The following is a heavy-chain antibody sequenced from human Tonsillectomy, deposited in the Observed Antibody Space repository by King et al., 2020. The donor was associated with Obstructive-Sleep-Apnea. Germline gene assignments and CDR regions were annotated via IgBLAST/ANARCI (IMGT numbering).Heavy chain of an antibody. V-gene: IGHV4-4*02. CDR2: IFHSGSS. J-gene: IGHJ4*02. D-gene: IGHD3-10*01. CDR1: GDSISRGRW. Sequence: QLQESGPGLVRPSGTLSLTCAVSGDSISRGRWWGWVRQTPGKGLEWIGEIFHSGSSNYHPSLKSRVTISIDKSKNQFSLNLNSVTAADTAVYFCATNSGSASLFDFWGQGTLVTVSS. CDR3: ATNSGSASLFDF.